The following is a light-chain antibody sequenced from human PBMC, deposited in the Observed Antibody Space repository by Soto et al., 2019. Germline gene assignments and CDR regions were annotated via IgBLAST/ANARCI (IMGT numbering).Light chain of an antibody. J-gene: IGLJ2*01. V-gene: IGLV2-8*01. Sequence: QSALTQPPSASGSPGPSVTISCTGTPSDVGGSNSVSWYQQHPGKAPNLMIYDVNKRPSGVPDRFSGSKSGNTASLTVSGLQAADEAYYFCSSYAPSDVVFGGGTQLTVL. CDR3: SSYAPSDVV. CDR2: DVN. CDR1: PSDVGGSNS.